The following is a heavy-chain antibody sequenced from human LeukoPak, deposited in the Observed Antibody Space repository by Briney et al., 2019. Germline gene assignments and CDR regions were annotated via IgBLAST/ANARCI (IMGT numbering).Heavy chain of an antibody. CDR2: ISGSGGST. V-gene: IGHV3-23*01. CDR1: GFTFSSYA. J-gene: IGHJ4*02. D-gene: IGHD5-24*01. Sequence: GGSLRLSCAASGFTFSSYAMSWVRQAPGKGLDWVFAISGSGGSTYYADSVKGRFTISRDNSKNTLYLQMNSLRAEDTAVYYCARHLKKDGYNYYFDYWGQGTLVTVSS. CDR3: ARHLKKDGYNYYFDY.